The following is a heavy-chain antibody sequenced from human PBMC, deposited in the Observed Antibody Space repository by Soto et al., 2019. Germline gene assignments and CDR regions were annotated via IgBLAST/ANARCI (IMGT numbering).Heavy chain of an antibody. CDR3: TRAVRFPRYWLDP. J-gene: IGHJ5*02. Sequence: SETLSLTCGVYGGSFRNYYWIWVRQPPGKGLEWIGEVNHSGEATYNPSLQSRITISLDTSNNQFSLKMTSVTAADTAMYFCTRAVRFPRYWLDPWGQGTQVTVYS. V-gene: IGHV4-34*01. CDR2: VNHSGEA. CDR1: GGSFRNYY. D-gene: IGHD6-19*01.